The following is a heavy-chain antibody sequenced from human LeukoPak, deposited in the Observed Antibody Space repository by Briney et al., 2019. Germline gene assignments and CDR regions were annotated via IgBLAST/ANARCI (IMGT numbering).Heavy chain of an antibody. CDR1: GGSINYYY. Sequence: SETLSPTCTVSGGSINYYYWMWIRQPPGKGLEWIGYIYYSGGTHYNPSLKSRVTMLVDTSKNQFSLKLSSVTAADTAVYYCARLAYDFWSGLLDVWGQGTTVTVSS. CDR2: IYYSGGT. D-gene: IGHD3-3*01. CDR3: ARLAYDFWSGLLDV. V-gene: IGHV4-59*01. J-gene: IGHJ6*02.